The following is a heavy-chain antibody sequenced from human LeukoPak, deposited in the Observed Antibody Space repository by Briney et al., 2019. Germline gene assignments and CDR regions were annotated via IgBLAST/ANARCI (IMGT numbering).Heavy chain of an antibody. D-gene: IGHD4-17*01. CDR1: GFTFSSYE. CDR2: ISSSGSTI. J-gene: IGHJ3*02. CDR3: ARESHGDSDAFDI. Sequence: GGSLRLSCAASGFTFSSYEMNWVRQAPGKGLEWVSYISSSGSTIYYADSVKGRFTISRDNAKNSLYLQMNSLRAEDTAVYYCARESHGDSDAFDIWGQGTMVTVSS. V-gene: IGHV3-48*03.